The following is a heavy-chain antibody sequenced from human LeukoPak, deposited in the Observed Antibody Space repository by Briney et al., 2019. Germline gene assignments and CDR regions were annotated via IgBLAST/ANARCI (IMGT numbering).Heavy chain of an antibody. CDR2: IITDGSST. Sequence: PGGSLRLSCAASGFTFSSYWMHWVRQAPGKGLVWVSRIITDGSSTTYADSVRGRFTISRDNAKNTLYLQMNSLRAEDTAVYYCASAERRYYDFWSGSPGYFDYWGQGTLVTVSS. CDR3: ASAERRYYDFWSGSPGYFDY. D-gene: IGHD3-3*01. J-gene: IGHJ4*02. CDR1: GFTFSSYW. V-gene: IGHV3-74*01.